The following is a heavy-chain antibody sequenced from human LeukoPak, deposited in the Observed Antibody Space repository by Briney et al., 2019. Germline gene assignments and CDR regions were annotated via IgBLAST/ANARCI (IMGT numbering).Heavy chain of an antibody. V-gene: IGHV1-69*05. Sequence: AAVTVSCKASGGTFSSYAISWVRQAPGQGREWMGGIIPIFGTANYAQRFQGKVTITTDESMSTAYMELSGLRSEATAVYYCVRSGPAASNYYYYMDVWGKGTTVTVSS. J-gene: IGHJ6*03. CDR3: VRSGPAASNYYYYMDV. CDR2: IIPIFGTA. CDR1: GGTFSSYA. D-gene: IGHD6-13*01.